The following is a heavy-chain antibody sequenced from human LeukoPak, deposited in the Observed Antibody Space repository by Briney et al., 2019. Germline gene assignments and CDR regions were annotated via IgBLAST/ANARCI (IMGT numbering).Heavy chain of an antibody. CDR1: GGSISSHY. CDR3: ARAGSIYGWFDY. V-gene: IGHV4-59*11. J-gene: IGHJ4*02. D-gene: IGHD5-18*01. Sequence: SETLSLTCTVSGGSISSHYWSWIRQPPGKGLEWIGYIYYSGTTNYNPSLKSRVTISVDTSKNQFSLRLSSVTAADTAVYFCARAGSIYGWFDYWGQGTLVTVSS. CDR2: IYYSGTT.